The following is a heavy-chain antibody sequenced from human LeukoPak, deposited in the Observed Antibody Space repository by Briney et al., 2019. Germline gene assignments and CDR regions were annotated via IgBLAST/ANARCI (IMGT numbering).Heavy chain of an antibody. V-gene: IGHV3-11*04. CDR3: ARDSTDSNFDY. CDR2: ISSRSSTI. J-gene: IGHJ4*02. D-gene: IGHD2-2*01. CDR1: GFTFSDYY. Sequence: PGGSLRLSCAASGFTFSDYYMSWIRQAPGKGLEWVSYISSRSSTIYYADSVKGRFTISRDNAKNSLYLQMNSLRAEDTAVYYCARDSTDSNFDYWGQGILVIVSS.